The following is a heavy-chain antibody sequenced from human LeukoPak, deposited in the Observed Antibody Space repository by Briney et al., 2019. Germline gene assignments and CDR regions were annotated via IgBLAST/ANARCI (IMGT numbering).Heavy chain of an antibody. V-gene: IGHV1-8*01. J-gene: IGHJ6*03. D-gene: IGHD6-6*01. CDR3: ARLSGSIAALNYYYYYMDV. CDR1: GYTFTSYD. CDR2: MNPNSGNT. Sequence: ASVKVSCKASGYTFTSYDINWVRQATGQGLEWMGWMNPNSGNTGYAQKFQGRVTMTRNTSISTAYMELSSLRSEDTAVYYCARLSGSIAALNYYYYYMDVWGKGTTVTVPS.